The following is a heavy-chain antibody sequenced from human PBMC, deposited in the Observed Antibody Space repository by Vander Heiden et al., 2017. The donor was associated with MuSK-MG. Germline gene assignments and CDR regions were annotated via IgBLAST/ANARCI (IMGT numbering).Heavy chain of an antibody. V-gene: IGHV4-34*01. CDR1: GGSFSGYY. Sequence: QVQLQQWGAGLLKPSETLSLTCAVYGGSFSGYYWSWIRQPPGKGLEWIGEINHSGSTNYNPSLKSRVTISVDTSKNQFSLKLSSVTAADTAVYYCARGPGDIVATITSYYFDYWGQGTLVTVSS. CDR3: ARGPGDIVATITSYYFDY. CDR2: INHSGST. J-gene: IGHJ4*02. D-gene: IGHD5-12*01.